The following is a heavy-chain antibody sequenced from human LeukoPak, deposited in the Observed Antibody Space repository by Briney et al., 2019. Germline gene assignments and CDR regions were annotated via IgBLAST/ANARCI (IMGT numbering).Heavy chain of an antibody. D-gene: IGHD2-2*01. CDR3: ARGYCSTTSCLHPAGYFQH. Sequence: GESLKISCKGSGYSFTNYWIGWVRQMPGKGLEWMGIIYPGDSDTRYSPSFQGQVTISADKSISTAYLQWSSLKASDTAMYYCARGYCSTTSCLHPAGYFQHWGQGTLVTVSS. J-gene: IGHJ1*01. CDR1: GYSFTNYW. CDR2: IYPGDSDT. V-gene: IGHV5-51*01.